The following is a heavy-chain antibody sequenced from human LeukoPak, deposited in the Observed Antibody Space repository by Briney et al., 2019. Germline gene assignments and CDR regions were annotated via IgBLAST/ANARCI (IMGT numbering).Heavy chain of an antibody. V-gene: IGHV4-4*07. D-gene: IGHD3-9*01. CDR2: IYTSGST. Sequence: SETLSLTCTVSGGSISSYYWSWIRQPAGKGLEWIGRIYTSGSTNYNPSLKSRVTMSVDTSKNQFSLKLSSVTAADTAVYYCARRSSRYYDILTGMLDVWGKGTTVTVSS. CDR3: ARRSSRYYDILTGMLDV. CDR1: GGSISSYY. J-gene: IGHJ6*04.